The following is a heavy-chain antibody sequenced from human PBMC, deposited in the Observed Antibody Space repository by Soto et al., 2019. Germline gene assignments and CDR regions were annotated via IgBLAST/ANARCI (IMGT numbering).Heavy chain of an antibody. Sequence: PGGSLRLSCAASGFTFGSCGMHWVRQAPGKGLEWVAVIWYDGSNKYYADSEKGRFTISRDNSKNTLYLQMNSLRAEDTAVYYCARRYEGSGTYYYYYMDVWGKGTTVTVLL. V-gene: IGHV3-33*01. CDR3: ARRYEGSGTYYYYYMDV. CDR1: GFTFGSCG. CDR2: IWYDGSNK. D-gene: IGHD3-10*01. J-gene: IGHJ6*03.